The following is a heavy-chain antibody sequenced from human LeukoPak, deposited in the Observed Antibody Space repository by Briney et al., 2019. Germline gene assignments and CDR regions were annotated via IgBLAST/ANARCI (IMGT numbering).Heavy chain of an antibody. D-gene: IGHD3-22*01. CDR3: AKEGQYYYDSSGYYPIDY. Sequence: GGSLRLSCAASGFTFSRYWMNWVRQAPGKGLEWVSAISGSGGSTYYADSVKGRFTISRDNSKNTLYLQMNSLRAEDTAVYYCAKEGQYYYDSSGYYPIDYWGQGTLVTVSS. CDR2: ISGSGGST. J-gene: IGHJ4*02. V-gene: IGHV3-23*01. CDR1: GFTFSRYW.